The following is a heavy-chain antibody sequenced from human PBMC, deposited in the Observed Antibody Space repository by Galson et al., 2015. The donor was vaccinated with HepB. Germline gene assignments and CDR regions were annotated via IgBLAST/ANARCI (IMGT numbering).Heavy chain of an antibody. J-gene: IGHJ6*02. D-gene: IGHD6-19*01. Sequence: QSGAEVKKPGESLRISCKGSGYSFTSYWISWVRQMPGKGLEWMGRIDPSDSYTNYSPSFQGHVTISADKSISTAYLQWSSLKASDTAMYYCARPRSIAVAGASGSPAGNYYYGMDVWGQGTTVTVSS. CDR1: GYSFTSYW. V-gene: IGHV5-10-1*01. CDR3: ARPRSIAVAGASGSPAGNYYYGMDV. CDR2: IDPSDSYT.